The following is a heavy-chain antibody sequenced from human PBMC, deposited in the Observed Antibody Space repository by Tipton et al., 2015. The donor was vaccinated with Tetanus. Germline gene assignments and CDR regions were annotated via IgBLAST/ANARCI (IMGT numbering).Heavy chain of an antibody. CDR1: GGSISSGGHY. CDR3: AREGAPRAFDI. J-gene: IGHJ3*02. V-gene: IGHV4-31*11. CDR2: IHYSGST. Sequence: TLSLTCVVSGGSISSGGHYWGWIRQHPGKGLERIGNIHYSGSTFYNPSLKSRVTISVDTSKNQFSLKLNSVTAADTAVYYCAREGAPRAFDIWGQGTMVTVSS.